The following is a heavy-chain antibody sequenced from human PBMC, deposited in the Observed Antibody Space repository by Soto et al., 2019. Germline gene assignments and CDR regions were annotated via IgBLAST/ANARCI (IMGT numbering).Heavy chain of an antibody. V-gene: IGHV1-69*01. D-gene: IGHD6-19*01. J-gene: IGHJ2*01. CDR3: ARSYSSGWYRGNWYFDL. CDR2: IIPIFGTA. CDR1: GGTFSSYA. Sequence: QVQLVQSGAEVQKPGSSVKVSCKASGGTFSSYAISWVRQAPGQGLEWMGGIIPIFGTANYAQKFQGRVTITADESTSTAYMELSSLRSEDTAVYYCARSYSSGWYRGNWYFDLWGRGTLVTVSS.